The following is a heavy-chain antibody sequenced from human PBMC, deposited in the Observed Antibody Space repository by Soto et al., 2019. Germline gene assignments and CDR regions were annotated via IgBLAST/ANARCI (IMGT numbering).Heavy chain of an antibody. CDR2: ISPNSVNI. D-gene: IGHD3-22*01. V-gene: IGHV1-18*01. CDR3: VKDSDSNSWPSRDV. Sequence: QVHLVQSGAEVKKPGASVNVSCKTSGYTFTRNGISWVRQAPGQGLEWMGWISPNSVNIKYAQKLQGRVIMTTDTSTSTAYMDMRSMRSDDTAVYYCVKDSDSNSWPSRDVWGPGTTVTVSS. CDR1: GYTFTRNG. J-gene: IGHJ6*02.